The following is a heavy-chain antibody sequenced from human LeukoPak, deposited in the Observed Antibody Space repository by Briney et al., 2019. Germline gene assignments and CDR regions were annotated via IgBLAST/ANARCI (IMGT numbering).Heavy chain of an antibody. CDR3: RRLDCSSTSCYAPLDY. CDR1: SRYLHRYY. D-gene: IGHD2-2*01. V-gene: IGHV4-34*01. Sequence: PSHTQSLPRAVYSRYLHRYYQNQIRPPAQPDIPCNREINHSGSTNYTPSLKSRVTISVDTSKNQFSLKLSSVTAADTAVYYCRRLDCSSTSCYAPLDYWGQGTLVTVSS. J-gene: IGHJ4*02. CDR2: INHSGST.